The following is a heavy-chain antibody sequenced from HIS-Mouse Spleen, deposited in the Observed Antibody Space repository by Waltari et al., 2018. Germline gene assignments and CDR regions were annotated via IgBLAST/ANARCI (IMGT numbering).Heavy chain of an antibody. CDR1: GFTFSSYG. CDR3: AKDKHHAFDY. CDR2: ISYDGRNK. J-gene: IGHJ4*02. V-gene: IGHV3-30*18. Sequence: QVQLVESGGGVVQPGRSLRLSCAASGFTFSSYGMHWVRQAPGKGVEWVAVISYDGRNKYYADSVKGRFTISKDNSKNTLYLQMNSLRAEDTAVYYCAKDKHHAFDYWGQGTLVTVSS.